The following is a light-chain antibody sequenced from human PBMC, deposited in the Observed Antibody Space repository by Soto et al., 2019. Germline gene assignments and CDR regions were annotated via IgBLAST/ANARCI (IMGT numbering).Light chain of an antibody. J-gene: IGKJ5*01. V-gene: IGKV3-11*01. CDR1: QSVSSSK. CDR3: QQRSNWPRIT. Sequence: ELVLTQSPGTLSLSPGERATLSCRGIQSVSSSKLAWYQQKPGQAPRLLIYDASNRATGIPARFSGSGSGTDFTLTISSLEPEDFAVYYCQQRSNWPRITFGQGTRLEIK. CDR2: DAS.